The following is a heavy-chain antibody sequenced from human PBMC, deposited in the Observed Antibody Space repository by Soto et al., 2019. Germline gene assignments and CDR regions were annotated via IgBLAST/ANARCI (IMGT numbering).Heavy chain of an antibody. J-gene: IGHJ6*02. CDR1: GGSISSYY. D-gene: IGHD6-13*01. V-gene: IGHV4-59*01. CDR3: ARDLGSSWYSSLPYNYGMDV. Sequence: PSETLSLTCTVSGGSISSYYWSWIRQPPGKGLEWIGYIYYSGSTNYNPSLKSRVTISVDTSKNQFSLKLSSVTAADTAVYYCARDLGSSWYSSLPYNYGMDVWGQGTTVTVSS. CDR2: IYYSGST.